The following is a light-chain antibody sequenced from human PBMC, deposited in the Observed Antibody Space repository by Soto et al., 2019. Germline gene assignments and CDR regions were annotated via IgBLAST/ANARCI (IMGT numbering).Light chain of an antibody. J-gene: IGKJ5*01. Sequence: EIVLTQSPATLSLSPGERATLSCRASQSVSSYLALYQQKPGQAPRLLIYDASNRATGITARFSGSGSGTDFTLTISSLEPEDFAVYYCQQRSNCPPITFGQGTRLEIK. CDR1: QSVSSY. V-gene: IGKV3-11*01. CDR2: DAS. CDR3: QQRSNCPPIT.